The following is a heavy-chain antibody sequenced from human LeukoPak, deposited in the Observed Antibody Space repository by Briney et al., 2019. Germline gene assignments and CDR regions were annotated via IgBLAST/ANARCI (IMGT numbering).Heavy chain of an antibody. V-gene: IGHV1-18*01. D-gene: IGHD2-21*01. CDR1: GYSFTSYG. CDR3: ASTPGIRFLDY. J-gene: IGHJ4*02. CDR2: ISAYNGNT. Sequence: GESLKISCKGSGYSFTSYGISWVRQAPGQGLEWMGWISAYNGNTNYAQKLQGRVTMTTDTSTSTAYMELRSLRSDNTAVYYCASTPGIRFLDYWGQGTLVTVSS.